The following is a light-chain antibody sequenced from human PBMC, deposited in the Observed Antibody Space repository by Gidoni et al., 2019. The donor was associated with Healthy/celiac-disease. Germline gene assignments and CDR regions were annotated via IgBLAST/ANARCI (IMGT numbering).Light chain of an antibody. CDR1: SSDVGIYNL. J-gene: IGLJ2*01. CDR3: CSYAGSSTFVV. Sequence: QPALTQPASVSGSPGQSITISCTGPSSDVGIYNLVSWYQQHPGKAPKLMIYEGSKRHSGVSNRFSGSKSGNTSSLTISGLQAEDEADYYCCSYAGSSTFVVFGGGTKLTVL. V-gene: IGLV2-23*03. CDR2: EGS.